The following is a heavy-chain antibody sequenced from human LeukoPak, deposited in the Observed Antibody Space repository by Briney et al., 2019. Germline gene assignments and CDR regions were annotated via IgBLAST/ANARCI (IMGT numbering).Heavy chain of an antibody. V-gene: IGHV4-39*07. CDR1: GGSISSSSYY. Sequence: SETLSLTCTVSGGSISSSSYYWGWIRQPPGKGLEWIGSIYYSGSTYYNPSLKSRVIILIDTAKNHFSLNLSSVTAADTAVYYCARERSGSYDEHFDYWGQGTLVTVSS. CDR3: ARERSGSYDEHFDY. CDR2: IYYSGST. J-gene: IGHJ4*02. D-gene: IGHD3-10*01.